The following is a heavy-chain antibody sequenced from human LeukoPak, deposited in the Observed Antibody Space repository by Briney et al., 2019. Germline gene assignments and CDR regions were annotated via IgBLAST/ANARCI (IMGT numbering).Heavy chain of an antibody. J-gene: IGHJ4*02. CDR2: IIPIFGTP. D-gene: IGHD6-13*01. Sequence: GASVKVSCKASGGTLSSYGISWVRQAPGQGLEWMGGIIPIFGTPNYAQKFQGRVTITADESTSTAYMELSSLRSEDTAVYYCARIAAAGQAMDYWGQGTLVTVSS. CDR3: ARIAAAGQAMDY. CDR1: GGTLSSYG. V-gene: IGHV1-69*13.